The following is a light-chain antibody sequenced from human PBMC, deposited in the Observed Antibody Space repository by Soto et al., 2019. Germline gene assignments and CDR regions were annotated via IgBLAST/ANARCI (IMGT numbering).Light chain of an antibody. CDR2: EVS. J-gene: IGLJ3*02. CDR1: SSDVGGYNY. V-gene: IGLV2-14*01. Sequence: QSVLTQPASVSGSPGQSITISCTGTSSDVGGYNYVSWYQQHPGKAPELMIYEVSNRPSGVSNRFSGSKSGNTASLTISGLQTEDEADYYCSSFTSINTWVFGGGTKLTVL. CDR3: SSFTSINTWV.